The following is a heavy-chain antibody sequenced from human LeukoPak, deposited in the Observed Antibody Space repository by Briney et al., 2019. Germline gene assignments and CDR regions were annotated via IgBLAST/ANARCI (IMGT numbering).Heavy chain of an antibody. D-gene: IGHD4-11*01. V-gene: IGHV4-39*07. CDR3: AAGYSNQKYYYYMDV. Sequence: PSETLSLTCTVSGGSISSSSYYWGWLRQPPGTGLEWFGSIYYSGSTYYNPSLKSRVTISVDTSKNQFSLKLSSVTAADTAVYYCAAGYSNQKYYYYMDVWGKGTTVTVSS. CDR1: GGSISSSSYY. J-gene: IGHJ6*03. CDR2: IYYSGST.